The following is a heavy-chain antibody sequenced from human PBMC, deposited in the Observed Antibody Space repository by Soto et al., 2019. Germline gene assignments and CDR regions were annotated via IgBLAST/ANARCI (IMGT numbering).Heavy chain of an antibody. V-gene: IGHV4-4*02. CDR1: GGSISTSNW. CDR2: IYRSGSS. Sequence: SETLSLTCAVSGGSISTSNWWSWVRQPPGKGLEWIGEIYRSGSSNYNPSLKSRVTISVDKSKDQFSLKLSSVTAADTAVYYCASSFYDFWSAHPNWLDPWGQGILVTVSS. CDR3: ASSFYDFWSAHPNWLDP. J-gene: IGHJ5*02. D-gene: IGHD3-3*01.